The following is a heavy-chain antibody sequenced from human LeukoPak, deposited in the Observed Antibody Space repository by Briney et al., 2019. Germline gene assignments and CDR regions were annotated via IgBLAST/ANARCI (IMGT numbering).Heavy chain of an antibody. J-gene: IGHJ6*02. V-gene: IGHV3-23*01. CDR3: VQQWAYYYGMDV. CDR1: GFTFSSYS. CDR2: ISGSGGST. D-gene: IGHD6-19*01. Sequence: GGSLRLSCAASGFTFSSYSMNWVRQAPGKGLEWVSAISGSGGSTYYADSVKGRFTISRDNSKNTLYLQMNSLRAEDTAVYYCVQQWAYYYGMDVWGQGTTVTVSS.